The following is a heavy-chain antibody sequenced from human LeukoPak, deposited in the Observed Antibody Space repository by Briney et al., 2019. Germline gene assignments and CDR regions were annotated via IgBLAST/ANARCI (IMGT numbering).Heavy chain of an antibody. CDR3: VKGRYCGGTSCSYFDC. CDR1: GFSFSTYG. CDR2: ITAGGGST. D-gene: IGHD2-2*01. Sequence: GGSLRLSCVASGFSFSTYGMSWARRDPGKGLERVSTITAGGGSTYYADSVKRRFTISRDNSKNTLYLQMDSLRAEDTAIYYCVKGRYCGGTSCSYFDCWGQGTLVTFCS. V-gene: IGHV3-23*01. J-gene: IGHJ4*02.